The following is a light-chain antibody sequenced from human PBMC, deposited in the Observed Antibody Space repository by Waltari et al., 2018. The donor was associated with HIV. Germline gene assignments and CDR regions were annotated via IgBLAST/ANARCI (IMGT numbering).Light chain of an antibody. CDR1: QSVGTN. CDR2: GAS. V-gene: IGKV3-15*01. CDR3: QHYSNWPPWT. J-gene: IGKJ1*01. Sequence: EILMTQFPDTLSVSPGERVTLSCRASQSVGTNLAWDQQKPGQAPRLLIYGASFTATDSSDRFSGSGSGTDFTRTINSRQSEDCAVYYCQHYSNWPPWTFGPGTRVEMK.